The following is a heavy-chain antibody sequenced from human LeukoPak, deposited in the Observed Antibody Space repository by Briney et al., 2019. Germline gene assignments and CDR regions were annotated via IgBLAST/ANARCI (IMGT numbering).Heavy chain of an antibody. CDR2: INYSGST. J-gene: IGHJ3*02. V-gene: IGHV4-39*01. D-gene: IGHD3-22*01. CDR3: ARGLVVVITTPDAFDI. Sequence: INYSGSTYYNPSLKSRVTISVDTSKNQFSLKLSSVTAADTAVYYCARGLVVVITTPDAFDIWGQGTMVTVSS.